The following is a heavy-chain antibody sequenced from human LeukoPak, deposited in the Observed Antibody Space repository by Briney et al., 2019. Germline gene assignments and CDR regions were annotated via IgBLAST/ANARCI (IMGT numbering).Heavy chain of an antibody. CDR1: GFTFSDHY. CDR2: TRNKAYSYTT. Sequence: GGSLRLSCAASGFTFSDHYMDWVRQAPGKGLEWVGRTRNKAYSYTTEYAASVKGRFTISRDDSKNSLFLQMNSLKIEDTAVYFRARVRGSGTWPLDIWGQGTMVTVSS. J-gene: IGHJ3*02. CDR3: ARVRGSGTWPLDI. V-gene: IGHV3-72*01. D-gene: IGHD1-26*01.